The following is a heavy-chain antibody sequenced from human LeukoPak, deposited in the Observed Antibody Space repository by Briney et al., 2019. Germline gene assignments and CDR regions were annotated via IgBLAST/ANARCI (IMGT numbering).Heavy chain of an antibody. V-gene: IGHV3-23*01. D-gene: IGHD3-9*01. J-gene: IGHJ3*02. Sequence: GGSLRLSRAASGFTFSSYAMSWVRQAPGKGLEWVSAISGSGGSTYYADSVKGRFTISRDNSKNTLYLQMNSLRAEDTAVYYCAKDLLYYDILTGYYHDAFDIWGQGTMVTVSS. CDR3: AKDLLYYDILTGYYHDAFDI. CDR2: ISGSGGST. CDR1: GFTFSSYA.